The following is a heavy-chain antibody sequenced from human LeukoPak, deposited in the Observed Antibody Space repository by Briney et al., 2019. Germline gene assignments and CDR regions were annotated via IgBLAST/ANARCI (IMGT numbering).Heavy chain of an antibody. D-gene: IGHD3-10*01. V-gene: IGHV3-53*01. J-gene: IGHJ4*02. Sequence: PGGSLRLSCAASGFTVSSNTVIWVRQAPGKGLEWVSVLQRDGTTYYKDSVEGRFTISRDNSKNTLYLQMNSLRAEDTAFYYCAKHLWRDLLSFGEGYYFGNWGQGTLVTVSS. CDR1: GFTVSSNT. CDR2: LQRDGTT. CDR3: AKHLWRDLLSFGEGYYFGN.